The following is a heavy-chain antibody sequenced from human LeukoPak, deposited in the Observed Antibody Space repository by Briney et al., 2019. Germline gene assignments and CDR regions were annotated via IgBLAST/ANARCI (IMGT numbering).Heavy chain of an antibody. Sequence: GGSLLLSCGVSGLIFGSYAMNWVRQAPGKGLEWVSSISGSGETTYYADSVKGRFTISRDNSKNTLYLQMNSLRADDTAVYYCAKDAYSSGWYLTSSYFDYWGQGTLVTVSS. J-gene: IGHJ4*02. CDR1: GLIFGSYA. CDR3: AKDAYSSGWYLTSSYFDY. CDR2: ISGSGETT. V-gene: IGHV3-23*01. D-gene: IGHD6-19*01.